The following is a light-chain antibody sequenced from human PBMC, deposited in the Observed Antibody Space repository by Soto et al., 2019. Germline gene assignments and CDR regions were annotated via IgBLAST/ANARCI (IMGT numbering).Light chain of an antibody. CDR2: WAS. V-gene: IGKV4-1*01. Sequence: DIVMTQSPDSLAVSLGERATINCKSSQSLLYNSNNKNYLAWYQQKPGQPPMLLIYWASTRESGVPDRFSGSGSGTDFTLTISSLQAEDVAVYYCQQYYSTPQTFGQGTKVEIK. CDR3: QQYYSTPQT. CDR1: QSLLYNSNNKNY. J-gene: IGKJ1*01.